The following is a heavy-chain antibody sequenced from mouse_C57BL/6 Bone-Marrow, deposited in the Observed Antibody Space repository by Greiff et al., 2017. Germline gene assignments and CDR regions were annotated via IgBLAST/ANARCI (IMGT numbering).Heavy chain of an antibody. Sequence: VQLQQSGPVLVKPGPSVKISCKASGFTFTDYYMHWVKQSHGKSLEWIGLVYPYNGGTSYNQKFKGKATLTVDTSSSTAYMELNSLTSEDSAVXDCAKQLRLPDYYAMDYWGQGTSVTVSS. V-gene: IGHV1-36*01. J-gene: IGHJ4*01. CDR1: GFTFTDYY. CDR3: AKQLRLPDYYAMDY. D-gene: IGHD3-2*02. CDR2: VYPYNGGT.